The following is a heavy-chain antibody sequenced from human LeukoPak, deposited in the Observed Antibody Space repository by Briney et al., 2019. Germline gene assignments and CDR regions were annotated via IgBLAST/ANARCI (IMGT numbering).Heavy chain of an antibody. D-gene: IGHD4-11*01. CDR3: ARGFQTTVSY. V-gene: IGHV3-21*01. CDR2: ISSSSSYI. Sequence: GGSLRLSCAGSGFTFSNYAMSWVRQAPGKGLEWVSSISSSSSYIYYADSVKGRFTISRDNAKNSLYLQMNSLRAEDTAVYYCARGFQTTVSYWGQGTLVTVSS. J-gene: IGHJ4*02. CDR1: GFTFSNYA.